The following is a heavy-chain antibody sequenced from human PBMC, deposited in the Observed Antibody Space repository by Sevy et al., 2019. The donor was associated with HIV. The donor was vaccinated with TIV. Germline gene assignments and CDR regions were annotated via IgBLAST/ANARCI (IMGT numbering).Heavy chain of an antibody. D-gene: IGHD1-26*01. J-gene: IGHJ3*02. CDR1: GGTFSSYA. CDR3: ATRGGNYDPPGAFDI. Sequence: ASVKVSCKASGGTFSSYAISWVRQAPGQGLEWMGGIIPIFGTANYAQKFQGRVTITADESTSTAYMERSSLRSEDTAVYYCATRGGNYDPPGAFDIWGQGTMVTVSS. CDR2: IIPIFGTA. V-gene: IGHV1-69*13.